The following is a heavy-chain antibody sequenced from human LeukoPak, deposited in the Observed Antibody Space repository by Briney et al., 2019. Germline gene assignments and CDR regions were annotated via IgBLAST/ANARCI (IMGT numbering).Heavy chain of an antibody. Sequence: GRSLRLSCAASGFTFDDYAMHWVRQAPGKGLEWVSGISWNGGSIGYADSVKGRFTISRDNAKNSLYLQMNSLRAEDTALYYCAKDMVSGSGSYYSFYYYYGMDVWGQGTTVTVSS. D-gene: IGHD3-10*01. J-gene: IGHJ6*02. CDR3: AKDMVSGSGSYYSFYYYYGMDV. CDR2: ISWNGGSI. CDR1: GFTFDDYA. V-gene: IGHV3-9*01.